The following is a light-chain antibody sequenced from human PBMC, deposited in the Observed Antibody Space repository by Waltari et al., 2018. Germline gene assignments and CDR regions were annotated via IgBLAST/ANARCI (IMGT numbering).Light chain of an antibody. V-gene: IGLV3-1*01. CDR2: QDT. J-gene: IGLJ3*02. CDR1: ILGNKY. Sequence: SYELTQPPSVSVSPGQTASITCSGDILGNKYASWYQQKPGQSPLLVIYQDTKRPSGIPERFSGSKSGNAATLTISGTQARDEADYYCQALGTGAWVFGGGTKLTVL. CDR3: QALGTGAWV.